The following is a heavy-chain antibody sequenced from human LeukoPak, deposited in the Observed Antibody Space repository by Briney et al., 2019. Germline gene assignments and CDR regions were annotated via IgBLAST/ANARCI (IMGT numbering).Heavy chain of an antibody. CDR2: IYYSGST. V-gene: IGHV4-39*07. Sequence: SETLSLTCTVSGGSVSRSSYYWGWIRQPPGKGLEWIGSIYYSGSTYYNPSLKSRVTISVDTSKNQFSLKLSSVTAADTAVYYCARVGCSSSSCYPDYWGQGSLVTVSS. J-gene: IGHJ4*02. CDR3: ARVGCSSSSCYPDY. CDR1: GGSVSRSSYY. D-gene: IGHD2-2*01.